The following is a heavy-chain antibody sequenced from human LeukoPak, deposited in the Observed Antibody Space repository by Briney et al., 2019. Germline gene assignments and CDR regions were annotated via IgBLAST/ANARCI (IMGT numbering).Heavy chain of an antibody. V-gene: IGHV5-51*03. CDR3: ARGSSAWYFFDY. CDR1: GYTFNNYYW. J-gene: IGHJ4*02. D-gene: IGHD6-13*01. CDR2: IYPGDSGDSDT. Sequence: KPGESLKISCKTSGYTFNNYYWIGWVRQMPGKGLEWIGIIYPGDSGDSDTTYSPSFRGQVTLSADNSISTAYLQWSNLKASDTAMYCCARGSSAWYFFDYWGQGTLVTVSS.